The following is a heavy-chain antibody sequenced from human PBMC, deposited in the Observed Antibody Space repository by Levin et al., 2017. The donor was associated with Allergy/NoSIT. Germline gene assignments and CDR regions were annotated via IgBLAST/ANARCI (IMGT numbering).Heavy chain of an antibody. J-gene: IGHJ4*02. CDR3: VRNSGWYRLDY. V-gene: IGHV3-7*04. CDR1: GFAFSKYW. CDR2: INEDGSSN. D-gene: IGHD6-19*01. Sequence: GESLKISCGASGFAFSKYWMTWVRQAPGKGLEWVANINEDGSSNYTVGSVKGRFTISRDNAKNSVYLQMNSMRGDDTAVYYCVRNSGWYRLDYWGQGTLVTVS.